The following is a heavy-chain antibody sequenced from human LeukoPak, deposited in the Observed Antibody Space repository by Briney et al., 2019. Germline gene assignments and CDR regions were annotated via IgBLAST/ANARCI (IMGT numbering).Heavy chain of an antibody. CDR2: VSSDGSID. D-gene: IGHD1-7*01. J-gene: IGHJ5*02. CDR1: GFTFSNYG. CDR3: AREGMGTTFSAWFEP. V-gene: IGHV3-30*03. Sequence: GTSLRPSCAASGFTFSNYGMHWVRQAPGKGLEWVAVVSSDGSIDYYADSLRGRFTVSRDNSKNTMFLQFNTLRPDDTAVYYCAREGMGTTFSAWFEPWGQGTLVTVSS.